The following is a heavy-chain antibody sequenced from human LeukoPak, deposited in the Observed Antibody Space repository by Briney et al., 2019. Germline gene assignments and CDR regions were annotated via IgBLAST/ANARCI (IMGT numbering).Heavy chain of an antibody. CDR2: IYTSGST. CDR3: ARGPPIHGPGIAAAGTVPTAPKSGWWFDP. CDR1: GGSISSYY. V-gene: IGHV4-4*07. Sequence: KPSETLSLTCTVSGGSISSYYWSWIRQPAGKGLEWIGRIYTSGSTNYNPSLKSRVTMSVDTSKNQFSLKLSSVTAADTAVYYCARGPPIHGPGIAAAGTVPTAPKSGWWFDPWGQGTLVTVSS. D-gene: IGHD6-13*01. J-gene: IGHJ5*02.